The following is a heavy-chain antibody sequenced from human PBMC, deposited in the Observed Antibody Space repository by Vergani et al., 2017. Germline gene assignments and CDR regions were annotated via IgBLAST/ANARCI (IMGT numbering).Heavy chain of an antibody. Sequence: QLQLQESGPGLVKPSETLSLTCTVSGGSISSSSYYWGWIRQPPGKGLEWIGSIYYSGSTYYNPSLKSRVTISVDTSKNQFSLKLSSVTAADTAVYYCARAITMVRGVIRGGSDAFDIWGQGTMVTVSS. V-gene: IGHV4-39*07. D-gene: IGHD3-10*01. J-gene: IGHJ3*02. CDR3: ARAITMVRGVIRGGSDAFDI. CDR1: GGSISSSSYY. CDR2: IYYSGST.